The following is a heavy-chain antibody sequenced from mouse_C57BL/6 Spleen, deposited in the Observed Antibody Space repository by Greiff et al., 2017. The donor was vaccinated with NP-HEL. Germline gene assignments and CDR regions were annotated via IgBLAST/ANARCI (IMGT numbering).Heavy chain of an antibody. CDR3: ARDLVGTWEAWFAY. CDR2: ISDGGSYT. V-gene: IGHV5-4*01. CDR1: GFTFSSYA. Sequence: DVKLQESGGGLVKPGGSLKLSCAASGFTFSSYAMSWVRQTPEKRLEWVATISDGGSYTYYPDNVKGRFTISRDNAKNNLYLQMSHLKSEDTAMYYWARDLVGTWEAWFAYWGQGTLVTVSA. J-gene: IGHJ3*01. D-gene: IGHD4-1*01.